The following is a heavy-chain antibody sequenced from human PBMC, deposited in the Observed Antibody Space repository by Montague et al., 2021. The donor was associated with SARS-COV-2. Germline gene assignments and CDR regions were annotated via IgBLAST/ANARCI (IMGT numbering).Heavy chain of an antibody. CDR2: VYYTGST. J-gene: IGHJ3*02. V-gene: IGHV4-39*01. D-gene: IGHD3-10*01. CDR1: GGSVSSSSYY. CDR3: ARHITGSGNAFDI. Sequence: SETLSLTCTVSGGSVSSSSYYWGWIRHPPGKGLEWIGSVYYTGSTYYNPSLKSRVTISVDTSKDQFSLKLSSVTAADTAVYYCARHITGSGNAFDIWGQGTMVTVSS.